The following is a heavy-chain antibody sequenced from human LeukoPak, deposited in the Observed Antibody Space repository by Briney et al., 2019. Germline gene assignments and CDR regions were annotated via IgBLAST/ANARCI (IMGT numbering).Heavy chain of an antibody. D-gene: IGHD1-1*01. CDR2: IDSRGADT. CDR3: AKDRAGTPWAD. J-gene: IGHJ4*02. CDR1: GFTFSTYT. V-gene: IGHV3-23*01. Sequence: GGSLRLSCAASGFTFSTYTMTWVRQAPGKGLECVSTIDSRGADTYYADSVKGRFTISRDNSRNTVYLQMNSLRADDTAVYYCAKDRAGTPWADWGQGTLVTVSS.